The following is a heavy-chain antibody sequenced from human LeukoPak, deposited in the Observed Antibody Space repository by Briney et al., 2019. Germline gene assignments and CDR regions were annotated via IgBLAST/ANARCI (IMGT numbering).Heavy chain of an antibody. V-gene: IGHV3-48*04. CDR2: ISSSGSTI. Sequence: GGSLRLSCAASGFTFSNYNMNWVRQAPGKGLEWVSYISSSGSTIYYADSVKGRFTISRDNAKNTLYLQMNSLRAEDTAVYYCARAGGAVITSYWGQGTLVTVSS. J-gene: IGHJ4*02. CDR1: GFTFSNYN. CDR3: ARAGGAVITSY. D-gene: IGHD3-22*01.